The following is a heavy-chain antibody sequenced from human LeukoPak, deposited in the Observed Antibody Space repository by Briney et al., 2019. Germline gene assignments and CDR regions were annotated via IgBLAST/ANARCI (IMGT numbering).Heavy chain of an antibody. CDR2: MNPNSGNT. CDR3: ARYELSGLYY. J-gene: IGHJ4*02. Sequence: GESLKISCKDSANSFTSYWIAWVRQATGQGLEWMGRMNPNSGNTVYAQKFQDRVTITRNTSISTAYMELSSLRSEDTAVYYCARYELSGLYYWGQGTLVTVSS. V-gene: IGHV1-8*03. CDR1: ANSFTSYW. D-gene: IGHD3-16*02.